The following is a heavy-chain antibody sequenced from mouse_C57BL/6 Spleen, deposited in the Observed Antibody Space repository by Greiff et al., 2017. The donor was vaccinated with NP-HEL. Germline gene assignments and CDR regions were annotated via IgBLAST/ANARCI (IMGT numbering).Heavy chain of an antibody. J-gene: IGHJ4*01. Sequence: EVKVVESGGGLVQPKGSLKLSCAASGFSFNTYAMNWVRQAPGKGLEWVARIRSKSNNYATYYADSVKDRFTISRDDSESMLYLQMNNLKTEDTAMYYCVSHSKASAMDYWGQGTSVTVSS. CDR2: IRSKSNNYAT. D-gene: IGHD2-5*01. V-gene: IGHV10-1*01. CDR1: GFSFNTYA. CDR3: VSHSKASAMDY.